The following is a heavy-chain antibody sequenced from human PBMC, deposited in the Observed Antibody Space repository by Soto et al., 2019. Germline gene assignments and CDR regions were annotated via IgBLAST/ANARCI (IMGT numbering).Heavy chain of an antibody. D-gene: IGHD1-7*01. CDR2: IYYSGST. CDR1: GGSISSYY. J-gene: IGHJ6*02. Sequence: SETLSLTCTVSGGSISSYYWSWIRQPPGKGLEWVGYIYYSGSTNYNPSLKSRVTISVDTSKNQFSLKLSSVTAADTAVYYCARSQRIHNWNYVNYYGMDVWGQGTTVTVSS. V-gene: IGHV4-59*01. CDR3: ARSQRIHNWNYVNYYGMDV.